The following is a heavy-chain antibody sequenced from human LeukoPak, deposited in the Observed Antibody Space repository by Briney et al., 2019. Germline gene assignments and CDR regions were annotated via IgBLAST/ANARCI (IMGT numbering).Heavy chain of an antibody. V-gene: IGHV1-69*04. J-gene: IGHJ4*02. D-gene: IGHD2-2*01. CDR3: ARGGHCSSTSCYRSFDY. Sequence: VASVKVSCKASGGTFSSYAISWVRQAPGQGLEWMGRIIPILGIANYAQKFQGRVTITADKSTSTAYMELSSLRSEDTAVYYCARGGHCSSTSCYRSFDYWGQGTLVTVSS. CDR2: IIPILGIA. CDR1: GGTFSSYA.